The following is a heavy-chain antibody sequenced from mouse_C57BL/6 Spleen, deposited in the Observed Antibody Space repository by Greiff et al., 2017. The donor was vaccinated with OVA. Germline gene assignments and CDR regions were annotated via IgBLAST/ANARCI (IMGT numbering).Heavy chain of an antibody. CDR1: GFTFSDAW. J-gene: IGHJ2*01. CDR3: TRANFPYYFDY. V-gene: IGHV6-6*01. CDR2: IRNKANNHAT. Sequence: EVKLMESGGGLVQPGGSMKLSCAASGFTFSDAWMDWVRQSPEKGLEWVAEIRNKANNHATYYAESVKGRFTISRDDSKSSVYLQMNSLRAEDTGIYYCTRANFPYYFDYWGQGTTLTVSS.